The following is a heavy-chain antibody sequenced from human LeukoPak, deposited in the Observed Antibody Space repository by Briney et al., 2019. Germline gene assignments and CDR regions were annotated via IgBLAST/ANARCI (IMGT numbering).Heavy chain of an antibody. CDR1: GGSVSSSRYY. CDR2: INYSGSA. D-gene: IGHD3-9*01. CDR3: ARVLDVLRYFDWILPDASDI. J-gene: IGHJ3*02. Sequence: PSETLSLTCIVSGGSVSSSRYYWGWIRQPPGKGLEWIGNINYSGSAYYNPSLKSRVTISVDTSTNQFPLKLTSVTAADTAVYYCARVLDVLRYFDWILPDASDIWGQGRMVTVSS. V-gene: IGHV4-39*06.